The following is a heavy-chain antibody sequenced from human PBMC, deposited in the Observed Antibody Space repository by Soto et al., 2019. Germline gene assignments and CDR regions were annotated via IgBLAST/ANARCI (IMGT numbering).Heavy chain of an antibody. D-gene: IGHD3-22*01. Sequence: ASVKVSCKASGYTFTSYGISWVRQAPGQGLEWMGWISAYNGNTNYAQKLQGRVTMTTDTSTSTAYMELRSLRSDDTAVYYCARDDYYDSSGYGYYFDYWGQGTLVTVS. V-gene: IGHV1-18*01. CDR2: ISAYNGNT. CDR3: ARDDYYDSSGYGYYFDY. CDR1: GYTFTSYG. J-gene: IGHJ4*02.